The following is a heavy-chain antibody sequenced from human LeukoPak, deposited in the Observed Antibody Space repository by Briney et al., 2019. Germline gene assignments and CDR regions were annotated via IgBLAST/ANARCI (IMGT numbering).Heavy chain of an antibody. D-gene: IGHD6-6*01. CDR2: IYSGGST. J-gene: IGHJ4*02. V-gene: IGHV3-66*01. CDR1: GFTVSSNY. CDR3: ARDRSYYFDY. Sequence: PGGSLRLSCAASGFTVSSNYMSWVRQAPGKGLEWVSVIYSGGSTYYADSVKGRFTISRDNSKNTLYLQVNSLRAEDTAVYYCARDRSYYFDYWGQGTLVTVSS.